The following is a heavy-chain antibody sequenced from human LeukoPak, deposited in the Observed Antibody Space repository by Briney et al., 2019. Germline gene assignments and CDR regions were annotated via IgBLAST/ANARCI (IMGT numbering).Heavy chain of an antibody. CDR1: GFTLRSYE. V-gene: IGHV3-48*03. CDR2: ISRTGNSI. D-gene: IGHD6-13*01. Sequence: PGGSLRLSCAASGFTLRSYEMNWVRLAPGKGLEWISYISRTGNSIYYADSVKGRFTISRDSAKNSLYLQMNSLRAEDTAVYYCARGPYSSNWYVDYWGQGTLVTVAS. CDR3: ARGPYSSNWYVDY. J-gene: IGHJ4*02.